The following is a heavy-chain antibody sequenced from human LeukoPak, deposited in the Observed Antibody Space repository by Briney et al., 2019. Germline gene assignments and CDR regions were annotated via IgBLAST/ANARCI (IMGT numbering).Heavy chain of an antibody. J-gene: IGHJ4*02. CDR3: ARDYGGKIDY. D-gene: IGHD4-23*01. CDR2: ISSSSSTI. V-gene: IGHV3-48*01. Sequence: GGSLRLSCAASGFTFSSYSMNWVRQAPGKGLEWVSYISSSSSTIYYADSVKGRFTISRDNAKNSLYLQMNSLRAEDTAVYYCARDYGGKIDYWGQGTLVTVSS. CDR1: GFTFSSYS.